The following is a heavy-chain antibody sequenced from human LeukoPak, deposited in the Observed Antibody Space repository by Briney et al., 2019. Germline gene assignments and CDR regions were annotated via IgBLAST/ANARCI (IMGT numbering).Heavy chain of an antibody. CDR1: GYTFTSYY. D-gene: IGHD3-10*01. CDR2: INPNSGGT. J-gene: IGHJ6*03. CDR3: ARDSFDYYGSGSYYYMDV. V-gene: IGHV1-2*02. Sequence: ASVKVSYKASGYTFTSYYMHWVRQAPGQGIEWMGIINPNSGGTNYAQKFQGRVTITRDTAISTAYMELSRLRSDDTAVYYCARDSFDYYGSGSYYYMDVWGKGTTVTISS.